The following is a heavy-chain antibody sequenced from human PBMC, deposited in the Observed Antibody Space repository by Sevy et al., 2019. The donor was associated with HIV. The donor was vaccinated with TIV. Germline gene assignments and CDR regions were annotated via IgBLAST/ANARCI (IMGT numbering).Heavy chain of an antibody. V-gene: IGHV3-74*01. J-gene: IGHJ4*02. CDR3: ARGGGQTAMARIY. CDR2: LNFDGSTT. Sequence: GGSLRVSCAASGFTFSDYWMHWIRQAPGKGLVWLSHLNFDGSTTNYADSVKGRFTISRDNAKNTLYLQMNSLTAEDTAVYYCARGGGQTAMARIYRGQGALVTVSS. D-gene: IGHD5-18*01. CDR1: GFTFSDYW.